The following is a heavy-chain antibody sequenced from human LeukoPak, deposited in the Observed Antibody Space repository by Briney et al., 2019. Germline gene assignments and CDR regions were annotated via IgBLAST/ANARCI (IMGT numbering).Heavy chain of an antibody. CDR3: ARPHCSSTDCHPPEWFDP. CDR2: MNPNSGNT. CDR1: GYTFTNYD. V-gene: IGHV1-8*01. Sequence: GASVKVSCKTSGYTFTNYDINWVRQATGQGLEGMGWMNPNSGNTGYAQKFQGRVTMTRNTSISTAYMELSRLRSEDTAVYYCARPHCSSTDCHPPEWFDPWGQGTLVTVSS. D-gene: IGHD2-2*01. J-gene: IGHJ5*02.